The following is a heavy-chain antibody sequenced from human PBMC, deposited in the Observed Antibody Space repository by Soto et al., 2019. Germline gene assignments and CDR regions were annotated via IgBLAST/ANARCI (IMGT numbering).Heavy chain of an antibody. CDR2: ISYDGSNK. Sequence: GGSLRLSCAASGFTFSNYGMHWFRQAPGKGLEWVAVISYDGSNKYYADSVKGRLTISRDNSKNTLYLQMNSLRTEDTAVYYCAKQLGYCSSTSCRDYYYGMDVWGRGTTVTVSS. CDR1: GFTFSNYG. D-gene: IGHD2-2*01. CDR3: AKQLGYCSSTSCRDYYYGMDV. J-gene: IGHJ6*02. V-gene: IGHV3-30*18.